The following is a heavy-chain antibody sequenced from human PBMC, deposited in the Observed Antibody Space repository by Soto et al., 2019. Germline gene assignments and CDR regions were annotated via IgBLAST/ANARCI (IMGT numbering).Heavy chain of an antibody. CDR2: INHSGST. CDR3: ARDTTPSGNYYYYYGMAV. V-gene: IGHV4-34*01. J-gene: IGHJ6*02. Sequence: SETLSLTCAVYGGSFSGYYWSWIRQPPGKGLEWIGEINHSGSTNYNPSLKSRVTISVDTSKNQFSLKLSSVTAADTAVYYCARDTTPSGNYYYYYGMAVWGQGTTVTVSS. CDR1: GGSFSGYY. D-gene: IGHD1-26*01.